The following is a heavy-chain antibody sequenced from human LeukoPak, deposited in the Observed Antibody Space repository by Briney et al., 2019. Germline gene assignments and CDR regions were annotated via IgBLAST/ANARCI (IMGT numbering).Heavy chain of an antibody. V-gene: IGHV1-18*01. CDR2: ISAYNGNT. Sequence: GASVKVSCKASGYTFTSYGISWVRQAPGQGLEWMGWISAYNGNTNYAQKLQGRVTMTTDTSTSTAYMELRSLRSDDTAVYYCASSTTEDPYYYMDVWGKGTTVTVSS. CDR1: GYTFTSYG. J-gene: IGHJ6*03. CDR3: ASSTTEDPYYYMDV. D-gene: IGHD2/OR15-2a*01.